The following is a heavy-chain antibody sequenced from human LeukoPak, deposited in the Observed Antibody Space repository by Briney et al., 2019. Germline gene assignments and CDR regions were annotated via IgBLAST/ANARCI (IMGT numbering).Heavy chain of an antibody. CDR2: IYHSGST. V-gene: IGHV4-38-2*02. CDR3: ARGPRLGYGGPPDI. Sequence: SETLSLTCSVSGSSINSGYFCGWIRQPPGKGLEWIGSIYHSGSTYYNPSLKSRATMSVDTSNNQFSLKVSSVTAADTAVYYCARGPRLGYGGPPDIWGQGTMVTVSS. CDR1: GSSINSGYF. J-gene: IGHJ3*02. D-gene: IGHD5-12*01.